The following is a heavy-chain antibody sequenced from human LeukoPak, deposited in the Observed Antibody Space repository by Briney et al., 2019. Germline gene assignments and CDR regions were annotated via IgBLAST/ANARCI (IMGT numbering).Heavy chain of an antibody. Sequence: SETLSLTCTVSGASMSNHFWSWIRQPPGKGLGGIGYIYGSDTTNYNPSLKSRVTMSVDTSENQFSLNLSSVTAADTALYYCASRPGGSTWYGVFDYWSRGTLVTVSS. CDR3: ASRPGGSTWYGVFDY. CDR1: GASMSNHF. CDR2: IYGSDTT. D-gene: IGHD6-13*01. J-gene: IGHJ4*02. V-gene: IGHV4-59*11.